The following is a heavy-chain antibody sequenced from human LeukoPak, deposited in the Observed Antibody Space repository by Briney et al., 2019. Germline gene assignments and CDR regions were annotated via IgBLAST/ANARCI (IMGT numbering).Heavy chain of an antibody. CDR3: ARGEAVLDY. CDR2: IYYSGST. Sequence: SETLSLTCTVSGGSISSYYWSLIRQPPGKGLEWIGYIYYSGSTNYNPSLKSRVTISVDTSKNQFSLKLSSVTAADTAVYYCARGEAVLDYRGQGTLVTVSS. V-gene: IGHV4-59*01. D-gene: IGHD6-19*01. J-gene: IGHJ4*02. CDR1: GGSISSYY.